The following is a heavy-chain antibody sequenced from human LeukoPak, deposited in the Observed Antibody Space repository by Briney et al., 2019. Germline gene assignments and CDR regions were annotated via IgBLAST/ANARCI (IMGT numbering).Heavy chain of an antibody. J-gene: IGHJ5*02. CDR1: GGSISSSSYY. D-gene: IGHD4-17*01. CDR3: ARVPPNYGDYVRRLFPGSVNWFDP. CDR2: IYYSGST. V-gene: IGHV4-39*07. Sequence: PSETLSLTCTVSGGSISSSSYYWGWIRQPPGKGLEWIGSIYYSGSTYYNPSLKSRVTISVDTSKNQFSLKLSSVTAADTAVYYCARVPPNYGDYVRRLFPGSVNWFDPWGQGTLVTVSS.